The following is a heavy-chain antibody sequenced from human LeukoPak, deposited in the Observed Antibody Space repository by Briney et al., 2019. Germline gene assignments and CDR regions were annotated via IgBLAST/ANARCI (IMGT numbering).Heavy chain of an antibody. Sequence: GGSLRLSCTASGFTFSTYGMHWVRQAPGKGLEWVTLISYDGSTKYYSDSVKGRFTLSRDNSKNTLYLQMNSLRAEDTAVYYCARDLAWGAFDYWGQGILVAVSS. J-gene: IGHJ4*02. D-gene: IGHD7-27*01. CDR1: GFTFSTYG. CDR2: ISYDGSTK. CDR3: ARDLAWGAFDY. V-gene: IGHV3-30*03.